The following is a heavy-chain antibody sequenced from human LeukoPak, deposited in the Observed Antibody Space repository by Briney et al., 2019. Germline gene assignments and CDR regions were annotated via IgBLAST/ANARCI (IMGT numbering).Heavy chain of an antibody. Sequence: SETLSLTCAVYGGSFSGYYWSWIRQPPGKGLEWIGEINHSGSTNYNPSLKSRVTISVDTSKNQFSLKLSSVTAADTAVYYCAREARADWGHYYYYYMDVWGKGTTVTISS. V-gene: IGHV4-34*01. CDR3: AREARADWGHYYYYYMDV. J-gene: IGHJ6*03. D-gene: IGHD3/OR15-3a*01. CDR1: GGSFSGYY. CDR2: INHSGST.